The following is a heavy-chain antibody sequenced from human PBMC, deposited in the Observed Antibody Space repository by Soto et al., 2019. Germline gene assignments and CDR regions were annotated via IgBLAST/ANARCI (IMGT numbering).Heavy chain of an antibody. D-gene: IGHD3-10*02. Sequence: QVQLQESGPGLVKPSETLSLTCAVSGGSITSHFWTWIRQTPGTGLEFIGYIHHTGRTHYSPSLKSXVTISMDTSKNQFSLNLTSLTAADTAVYYCVRGWNVPGWFDPWGQGTLVTVSS. V-gene: IGHV4-59*11. CDR2: IHHTGRT. CDR1: GGSITSHF. J-gene: IGHJ5*02. CDR3: VRGWNVPGWFDP.